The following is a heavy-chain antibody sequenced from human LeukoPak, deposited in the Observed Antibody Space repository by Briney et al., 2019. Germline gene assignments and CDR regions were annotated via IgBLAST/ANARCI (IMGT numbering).Heavy chain of an antibody. CDR1: GGSFSGYY. J-gene: IGHJ4*02. CDR2: INHSGST. D-gene: IGHD2/OR15-2a*01. Sequence: SETLSLTCAVYGGSFSGYYWSWIRQPPGKGLEWIGEINHSGSTNYNPSLKSRVTISVDTSKNQFSLKLSSVTAADTAVYYCAHTTPDYLQDYWGQGTLVTVSS. CDR3: AHTTPDYLQDY. V-gene: IGHV4-34*01.